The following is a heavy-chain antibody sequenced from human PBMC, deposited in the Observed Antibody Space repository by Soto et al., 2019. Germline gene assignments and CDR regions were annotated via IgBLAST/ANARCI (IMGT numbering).Heavy chain of an antibody. CDR2: VNPNSGDT. V-gene: IGHV1-8*01. D-gene: IGHD2-21*02. Sequence: QVQLVQSGAEVKKPGASVKVSCKASGYSFTSYDMNWVRQAPGQGLEWMGWVNPNSGDTDYAQKFQDRVTMTTDISIRTAYMELSSLRSEDTAVYYCARVSFLAPVTGAEIFDFWGQGTMVTVSS. CDR1: GYSFTSYD. CDR3: ARVSFLAPVTGAEIFDF. J-gene: IGHJ3*01.